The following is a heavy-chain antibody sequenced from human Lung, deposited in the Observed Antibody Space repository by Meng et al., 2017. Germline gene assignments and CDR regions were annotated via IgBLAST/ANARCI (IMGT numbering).Heavy chain of an antibody. CDR3: ATGGGSWYEFDH. J-gene: IGHJ4*02. CDR1: GYTFPDYW. D-gene: IGHD6-13*01. Sequence: ASVKVSCKASGYTFPDYWLHWVRRAPGQGLEWMGRINPKSGDTHYAQRFQGRVTMTGDTSISTAYMELSGLRSDDTAIYYCATGGGSWYEFDHWGQGTLVTVSS. V-gene: IGHV1-2*06. CDR2: INPKSGDT.